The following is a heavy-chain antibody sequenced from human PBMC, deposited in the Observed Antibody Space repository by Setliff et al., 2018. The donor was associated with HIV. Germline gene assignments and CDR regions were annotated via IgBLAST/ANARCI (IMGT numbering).Heavy chain of an antibody. CDR2: IYYSGST. CDR1: GGSISSYY. J-gene: IGHJ6*02. D-gene: IGHD3-3*01. V-gene: IGHV4-59*01. Sequence: SETLSLTCTVSGGSISSYYWSWIRQPPGKGLEWVGYIYYSGSTNYNPSLKSRVTISVDTSKNQFSLKLSSVIAAGTAVYYCARIFGDQGYYYGMDVWGQGTTVTVSS. CDR3: ARIFGDQGYYYGMDV.